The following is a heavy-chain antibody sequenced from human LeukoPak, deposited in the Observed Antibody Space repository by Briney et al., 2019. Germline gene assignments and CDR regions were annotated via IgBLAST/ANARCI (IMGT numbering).Heavy chain of an antibody. V-gene: IGHV3-23*01. D-gene: IGHD3-10*01. CDR2: ISGSGGST. CDR3: AKDPTRLELLWFWELLSHAFDY. Sequence: GGSLRLSCAASGFTFSSYAMSWVRQAPGKGLEWVSAISGSGGSTYYADSVKGRFTISRDNSKNTLYLQMNSLRAEDTAVYYCAKDPTRLELLWFWELLSHAFDYWGQGTLVTVSS. CDR1: GFTFSSYA. J-gene: IGHJ4*02.